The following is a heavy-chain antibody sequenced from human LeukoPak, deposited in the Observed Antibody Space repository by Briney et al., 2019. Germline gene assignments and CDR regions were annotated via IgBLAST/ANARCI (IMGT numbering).Heavy chain of an antibody. V-gene: IGHV4-30-4*01. CDR3: ATLRDRAFDS. Sequence: SETLFLTCTVSGGSISSGDYYWGWIRQPPGKGLEWIGYIYYSGSTYYNPSLKSRVTISLDTSKNQFSLKVSSVTAADTAVYYCATLRDRAFDSWGQGTLVTVSS. CDR2: IYYSGST. J-gene: IGHJ4*02. CDR1: GGSISSGDYY. D-gene: IGHD3-16*01.